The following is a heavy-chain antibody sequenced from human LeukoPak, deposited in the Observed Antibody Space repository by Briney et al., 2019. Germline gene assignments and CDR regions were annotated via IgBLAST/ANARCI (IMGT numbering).Heavy chain of an antibody. J-gene: IGHJ4*02. V-gene: IGHV4-31*03. CDR3: ASVVPDAYNSAYYFDY. CDR1: GGSISSGGYY. Sequence: PSETLSLTCTVSGGSISSGGYYWSWIRQHPGKGLEWIGYIYYSGSTYYNPSLKSRVTISVDTSKNQFSLKLSSVTAADTAVYYCASVVPDAYNSAYYFDYWGQGTLVTVSS. CDR2: IYYSGST. D-gene: IGHD2-2*01.